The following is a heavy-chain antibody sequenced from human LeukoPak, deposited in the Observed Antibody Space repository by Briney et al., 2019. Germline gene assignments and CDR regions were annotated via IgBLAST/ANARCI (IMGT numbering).Heavy chain of an antibody. D-gene: IGHD6-19*01. V-gene: IGHV3-30*02. Sequence: GGSLRLSCAASGFTFSSYGMHWVRPAPGKGLERVAFIRYDGSNKYYADSVKGLFTISRDNAKNSLYLHMNSLRAEDTCVYYCARDSSGWYFAFDIWGQGTMVTVSS. CDR1: GFTFSSYG. J-gene: IGHJ3*02. CDR3: ARDSSGWYFAFDI. CDR2: IRYDGSNK.